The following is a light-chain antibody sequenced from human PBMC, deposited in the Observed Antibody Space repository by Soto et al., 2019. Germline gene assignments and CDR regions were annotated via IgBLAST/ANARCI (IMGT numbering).Light chain of an antibody. J-gene: IGKJ1*01. CDR3: HQKASWT. V-gene: IGKV3-20*01. Sequence: DIWMTQSPGTLTLSPGERATLSCRASQSFNSIYLACYQQKRCHAPRLLIYGASSRATGIPDRFRGRGSGTDCTLTISRTEPEAFAVDYCHQKASWTFGPGTKVDI. CDR1: QSFNSIY. CDR2: GAS.